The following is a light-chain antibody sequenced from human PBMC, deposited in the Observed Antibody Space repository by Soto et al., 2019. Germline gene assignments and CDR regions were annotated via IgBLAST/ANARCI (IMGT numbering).Light chain of an antibody. CDR3: QKYNSFWT. J-gene: IGKJ1*01. Sequence: DIQMTQSPSTLSASVGDRVTISCRASQSISNWLAWYQQKPGKAPKLLIYDASSLESGVPSRFSGSGSGTEFTLTISSLQPEDFATDGCQKYNSFWTFGQGTKVDIK. CDR2: DAS. V-gene: IGKV1-5*01. CDR1: QSISNW.